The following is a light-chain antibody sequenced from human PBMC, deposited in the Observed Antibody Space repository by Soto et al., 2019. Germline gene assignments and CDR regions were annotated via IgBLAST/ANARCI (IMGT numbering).Light chain of an antibody. V-gene: IGKV1-9*01. CDR2: GAS. Sequence: IQLTQSPSSLSASVGDRVTITCQASQGISSDLAWYQQKPGRAPKLLIFGASTLQSGVPSRFSGSGSGTDFTLTISSLQPEDFATYFCQKLNSYPPWTFGQGTKV. CDR1: QGISSD. CDR3: QKLNSYPPWT. J-gene: IGKJ1*01.